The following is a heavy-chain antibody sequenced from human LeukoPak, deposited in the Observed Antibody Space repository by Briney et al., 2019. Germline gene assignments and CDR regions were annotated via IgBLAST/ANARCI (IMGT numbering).Heavy chain of an antibody. CDR1: GYSFTKFG. V-gene: IGHV1-2*02. CDR2: INPNSGGT. D-gene: IGHD3-22*01. CDR3: ARDAYAGSGYYTFYVGYFDL. Sequence: ASVRVSCKASGYSFTKFGIAWVRQAPGQGLEWMGWINPNSGGTNYAQKFQGRVSMTSDTSISTGYMELSRLRSDDTAVYYCARDAYAGSGYYTFYVGYFDLWGRGTLVTVSS. J-gene: IGHJ2*01.